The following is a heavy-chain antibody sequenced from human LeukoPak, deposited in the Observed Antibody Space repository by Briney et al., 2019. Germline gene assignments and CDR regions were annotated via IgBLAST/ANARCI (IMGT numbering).Heavy chain of an antibody. CDR2: ISYDGSNK. D-gene: IGHD6-19*01. CDR1: GFTFSSYA. V-gene: IGHV3-30-3*01. J-gene: IGHJ4*02. CDR3: ARGAVHPDEQWFPFDY. Sequence: GGSLRLSCAASGFTFSSYAMNWVRQAPGKGLEWVAVISYDGSNKYYADSVKGRFTISRDNSKNTLYLQMNSLRAEDTAVYYCARGAVHPDEQWFPFDYWGQGTLVTVSS.